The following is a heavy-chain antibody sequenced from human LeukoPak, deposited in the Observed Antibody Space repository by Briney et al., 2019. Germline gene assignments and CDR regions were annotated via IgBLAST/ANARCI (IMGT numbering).Heavy chain of an antibody. CDR3: ARDEGVLRFLEY. D-gene: IGHD3-3*01. CDR1: GDSISSASYY. Sequence: SETLSLTCTVSGDSISSASYYWSWIRQPAGKGLEWIGRIYTSGSTNYNPSLKSRVTMSLDASRNQFSLGLTSVTAADTAVYFCARDEGVLRFLEYWGQGIQVTVSS. J-gene: IGHJ4*02. CDR2: IYTSGST. V-gene: IGHV4-61*02.